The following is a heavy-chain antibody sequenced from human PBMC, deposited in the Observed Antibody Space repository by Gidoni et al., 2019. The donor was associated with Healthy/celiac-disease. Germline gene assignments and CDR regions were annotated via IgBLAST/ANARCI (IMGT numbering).Heavy chain of an antibody. D-gene: IGHD3-10*01. CDR2: IYYSGST. Sequence: QLQLQESGPGLVKPSETLSLTCTVSGGSISSSSYYWGWIRQPPGQGLEWIGSIYYSGSTYYNPSLKSRVTISVDTSKNQFSLKLSSVTAADTAVYYCARQSPYGSGSYHFDPWGQGTLVTVSS. CDR1: GGSISSSSYY. J-gene: IGHJ5*02. V-gene: IGHV4-39*01. CDR3: ARQSPYGSGSYHFDP.